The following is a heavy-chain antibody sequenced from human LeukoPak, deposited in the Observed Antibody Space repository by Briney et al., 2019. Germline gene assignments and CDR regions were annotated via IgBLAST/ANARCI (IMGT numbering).Heavy chain of an antibody. CDR1: GGSISSYY. CDR2: IYYSGST. J-gene: IGHJ3*02. Sequence: SETLSLTCTVSGGSISSYYWSWIRQPPGKGLEWIGYIYYSGSTNYNPSLKSRVTISVDTSKNQFSLKLSSVTAADTAVYYCARTELGYAFDIWGQGTMVTVSS. D-gene: IGHD3-10*01. CDR3: ARTELGYAFDI. V-gene: IGHV4-59*01.